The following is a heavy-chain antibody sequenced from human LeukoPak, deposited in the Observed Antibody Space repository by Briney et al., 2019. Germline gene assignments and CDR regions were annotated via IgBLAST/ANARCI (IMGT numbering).Heavy chain of an antibody. Sequence: PSETLSLTCTVSGGSISSYYWSWIRQPPGKGLEGIGYIYYSGSTNYNPSLTSRVTISVDTSKNQFSLKLSSVTAADTAVYYCARDRVGATGLFDYWGQGTLVTVSS. J-gene: IGHJ4*02. CDR3: ARDRVGATGLFDY. D-gene: IGHD1-26*01. CDR2: IYYSGST. CDR1: GGSISSYY. V-gene: IGHV4-59*01.